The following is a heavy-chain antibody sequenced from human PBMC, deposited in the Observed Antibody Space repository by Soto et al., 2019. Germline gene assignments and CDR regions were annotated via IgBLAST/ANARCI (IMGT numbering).Heavy chain of an antibody. J-gene: IGHJ6*02. Sequence: GASVKVSCKASGYTFTGYYMHWVRQAPGQGLEWMGWINPNSGGTNYAQKFQGRVTITADESTSTAYMELSSLRSEDTAVYYCARDVVRAARYYYGMDVWGQGTTVTVSS. CDR1: GYTFTGYY. V-gene: IGHV1-2*02. D-gene: IGHD6-6*01. CDR3: ARDVVRAARYYYGMDV. CDR2: INPNSGGT.